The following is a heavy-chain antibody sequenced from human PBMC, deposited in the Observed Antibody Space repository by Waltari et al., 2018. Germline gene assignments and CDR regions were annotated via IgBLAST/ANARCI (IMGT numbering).Heavy chain of an antibody. CDR3: AKDAFGNTYMDH. J-gene: IGHJ4*02. CDR1: GLSLLHFG. D-gene: IGHD3-16*01. CDR2: LWFEGGDE. Sequence: QLQLVESGGGVVQPGKSLRLSCAASGLSLLHFGMHWVRQAPGRGLEWVALLWFEGGDEYYADSVRGRFTISRDNSKNILYLHMDSLRVDDTAVYYCAKDAFGNTYMDHWGQGTLVTVSS. V-gene: IGHV3-30*18.